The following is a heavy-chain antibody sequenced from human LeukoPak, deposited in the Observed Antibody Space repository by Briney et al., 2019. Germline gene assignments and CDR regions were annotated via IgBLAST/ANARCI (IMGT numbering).Heavy chain of an antibody. V-gene: IGHV4-34*01. Sequence: SETLSLTRAVYGGAFSGYYWGWIRQPPGKGLGWVGGINHSGSTNYNPSLKSRVTISVDTSKNQFSLKLSSVTAADTAVYYCARGSPGDDFWSGYYLGYWGQGTLVTVSS. CDR1: GGAFSGYY. J-gene: IGHJ4*02. CDR3: ARGSPGDDFWSGYYLGY. CDR2: INHSGST. D-gene: IGHD3-3*01.